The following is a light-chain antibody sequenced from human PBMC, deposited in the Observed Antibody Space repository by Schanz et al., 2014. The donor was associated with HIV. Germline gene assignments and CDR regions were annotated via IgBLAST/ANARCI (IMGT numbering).Light chain of an antibody. V-gene: IGLV6-57*04. Sequence: NFMLTQPHSVSESPGKTVTISCTRSSGTIASSSVQWYQQRPGRAPTIVIYDNDERPSGVPDRFSGSIDSSSNSASLTISRLKTDDEADYYCQSSDSDHPGVFGGGTKLTVL. J-gene: IGLJ2*01. CDR2: DND. CDR3: QSSDSDHPGV. CDR1: SGTIASSS.